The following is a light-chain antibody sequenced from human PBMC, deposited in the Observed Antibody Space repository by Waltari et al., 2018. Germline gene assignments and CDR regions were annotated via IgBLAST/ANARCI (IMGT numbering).Light chain of an antibody. CDR2: GAS. Sequence: EIVLTQSPGTLSLSPGDRATLSCRASQSVSSNFLAWYQQKPGQAPRLLIYGASSRATGIPDKFSGSGSGTDFTLTINRLEPEDFAVYYCQQYGRSPPTFGGGTKVEIK. J-gene: IGKJ4*01. V-gene: IGKV3-20*01. CDR1: QSVSSNF. CDR3: QQYGRSPPT.